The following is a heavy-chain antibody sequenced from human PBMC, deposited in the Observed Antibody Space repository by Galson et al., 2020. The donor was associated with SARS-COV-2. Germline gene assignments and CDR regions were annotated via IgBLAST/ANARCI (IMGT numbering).Heavy chain of an antibody. V-gene: IGHV3-30*18. J-gene: IGHJ6*02. CDR3: AKDQRYYDFWSGYFSPPNYYYYYGMDV. CDR2: ISYDGSNK. CDR1: GFTFSSYG. Sequence: GGSLRLSCAASGFTFSSYGMHWVRQAPGKGLEWVAVISYDGSNKYYADSVKGRFTISRDNSKNTLYLQMNSLRAEDTAVYYCAKDQRYYDFWSGYFSPPNYYYYYGMDVWGQGTTVTVSS. D-gene: IGHD3-3*01.